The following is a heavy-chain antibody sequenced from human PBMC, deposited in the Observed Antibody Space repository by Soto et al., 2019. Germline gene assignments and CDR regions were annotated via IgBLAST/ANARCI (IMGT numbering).Heavy chain of an antibody. Sequence: SETLSLTCTVSGGSVSSGSYYWTWIRQPPGKGLEWIGYIYYSGSTNYNPSLKSRVTISLDTSNNQFSLRLSSVTAADTAVYYCARTFCSTTSCQAHDMDVWGQGTTVTVSS. J-gene: IGHJ6*02. D-gene: IGHD2-2*01. CDR1: GGSVSSGSYY. V-gene: IGHV4-61*01. CDR3: ARTFCSTTSCQAHDMDV. CDR2: IYYSGST.